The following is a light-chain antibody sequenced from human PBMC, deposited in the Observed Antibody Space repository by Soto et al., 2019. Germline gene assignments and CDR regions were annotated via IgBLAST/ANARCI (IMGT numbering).Light chain of an antibody. Sequence: QSALTQPASVSGSPGQSITISRTGTSSDVGGYNYVSWYQQHPGKAPKLMIYEVSNRPSGVSNRFSGSKSGNTASLTISGLQAEDEADYYCSSYTSSSRYVFGTGTKVTVL. CDR1: SSDVGGYNY. CDR3: SSYTSSSRYV. V-gene: IGLV2-14*01. J-gene: IGLJ1*01. CDR2: EVS.